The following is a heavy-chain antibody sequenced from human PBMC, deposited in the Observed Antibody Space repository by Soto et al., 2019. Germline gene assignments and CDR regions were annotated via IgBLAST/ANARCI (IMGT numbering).Heavy chain of an antibody. CDR3: ANGVSYGDFNYYFDY. Sequence: GGSLRLSCAASGFTFSSYAMSWVRQAPGKGLEWVSAISGSGGSTYYADSVKGRFTISRDNSKNTLYLQMNSLRAEDTAVYYCANGVSYGDFNYYFDYWGQGTLVTVSS. J-gene: IGHJ4*02. CDR2: ISGSGGST. CDR1: GFTFSSYA. V-gene: IGHV3-23*01. D-gene: IGHD4-17*01.